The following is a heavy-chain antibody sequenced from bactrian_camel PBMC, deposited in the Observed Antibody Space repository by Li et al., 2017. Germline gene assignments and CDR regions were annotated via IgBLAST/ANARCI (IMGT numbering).Heavy chain of an antibody. CDR3: AIHSGYCYGGGPEGRAGDFAY. V-gene: IGHV3S26*01. D-gene: IGHD2*01. Sequence: QLVESGGGSVQAGGSLRLSCAVSGYAYSAFCISWFRQGLGKEREGVAAIDTGGSTSYANSVQGQFTISKDGAENTVCLQMSSLKPEDTATYYCAIHSGYCYGGGPEGRAGDFAYWGQGTQVTVS. J-gene: IGHJ6*01. CDR1: GYAYSAFC. CDR2: IDTGGST.